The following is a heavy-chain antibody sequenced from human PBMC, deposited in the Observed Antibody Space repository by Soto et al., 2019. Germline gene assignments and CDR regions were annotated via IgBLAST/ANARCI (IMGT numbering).Heavy chain of an antibody. V-gene: IGHV1-69*01. CDR3: AGVVVPPIEYWFDP. D-gene: IGHD2-2*01. J-gene: IGHJ5*02. CDR1: GGTFSSYA. Sequence: QVQLVQSGAEVKKPGSSVKVSCKASGGTFSSYAISWVRQAPGQGLEWMGGIIPIFGTANYAQKFQGRVTITADESTSTAYMELSSLRSEDTAVYYCAGVVVPPIEYWFDPWGQGTLVTVSS. CDR2: IIPIFGTA.